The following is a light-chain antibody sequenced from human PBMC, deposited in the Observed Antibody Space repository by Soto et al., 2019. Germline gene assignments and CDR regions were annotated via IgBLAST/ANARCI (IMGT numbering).Light chain of an antibody. Sequence: DIQMTQSPSSLSASVGDRVTITCRASQSISSYLNWYQQKPGKAPKLLIYAASSLHSGVPSRFSGSGSGTDFTLTISSLQPEDFATYYCQQSYSTPYTFGQGNKLEIK. J-gene: IGKJ2*01. CDR1: QSISSY. CDR2: AAS. V-gene: IGKV1-39*01. CDR3: QQSYSTPYT.